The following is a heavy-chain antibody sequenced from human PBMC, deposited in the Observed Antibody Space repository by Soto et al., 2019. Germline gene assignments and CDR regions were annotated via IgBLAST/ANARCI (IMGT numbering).Heavy chain of an antibody. D-gene: IGHD3-22*01. CDR1: GGSISTDY. J-gene: IGHJ4*02. V-gene: IGHV4-59*01. CDR2: IYNSGST. CDR3: ARGSNFYDTRGFLDY. Sequence: SETLSLTCTVSGGSISTDYWTWIRQPPVKGLEWIGYIYNSGSTKYNPSLKSRVTMSVNTSTKEFSLRMSSVTAADTAVYYCARGSNFYDTRGFLDYWGQGALVT.